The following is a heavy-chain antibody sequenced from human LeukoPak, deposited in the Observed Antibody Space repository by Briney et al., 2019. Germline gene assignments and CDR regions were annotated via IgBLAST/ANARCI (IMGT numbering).Heavy chain of an antibody. CDR3: ARDRIGRMNDY. CDR2: ISSSSSYI. J-gene: IGHJ4*02. D-gene: IGHD3-16*01. V-gene: IGHV3-21*01. CDR1: GFTFSSYS. Sequence: GGSLRLSCAASGFTFSSYSMNWVRQAPGKGLEWVSSISSSSSYIYYADSVKGRLTISRDNAKNSLYLQMNSLRAEDTAVYYCARDRIGRMNDYWGQGTLVTVSS.